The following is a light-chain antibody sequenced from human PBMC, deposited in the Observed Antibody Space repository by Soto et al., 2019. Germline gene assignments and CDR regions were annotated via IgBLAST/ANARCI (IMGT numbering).Light chain of an antibody. Sequence: EIVMTQSPATRSVSPGERATLSCRTSQSVSSKLAWYQQKPGQAPRRLIYGASTRATGIPARFSGSGSGTEFTLTISSLQSEDFAVYYCQQYNNWPPITFGQGTRLDIK. CDR3: QQYNNWPPIT. J-gene: IGKJ5*01. CDR2: GAS. CDR1: QSVSSK. V-gene: IGKV3-15*01.